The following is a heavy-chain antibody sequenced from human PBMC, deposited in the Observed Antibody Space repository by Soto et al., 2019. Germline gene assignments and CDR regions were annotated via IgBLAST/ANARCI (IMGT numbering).Heavy chain of an antibody. D-gene: IGHD1-26*01. CDR2: IYRSGST. CDR3: ARVSGSYYYGMDV. Sequence: PSETLSLTCAVSGGSISSSNWWSWVRQPPGKGLEWIGEIYRSGSTNYNPSLKSRVTISVDKSKNQFSLKLSSVTAADTAVYYCARVSGSYYYGMDVWGQGITVTVSS. V-gene: IGHV4-4*02. CDR1: GGSISSSNW. J-gene: IGHJ6*02.